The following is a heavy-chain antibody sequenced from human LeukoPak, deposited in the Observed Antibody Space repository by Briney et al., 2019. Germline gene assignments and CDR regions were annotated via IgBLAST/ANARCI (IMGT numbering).Heavy chain of an antibody. CDR1: GGSISSSIYY. J-gene: IGHJ3*02. V-gene: IGHV4-39*07. CDR3: ARDLVTVTKGFDI. D-gene: IGHD4-17*01. Sequence: SETLSLTCTVSGGSISSSIYYWGWIRQPPGKGLEWIGSIYYSGSTYYNPSLKSRVTISIDTSKNQFSLKLRSVTAADTAVYYCARDLVTVTKGFDIWGQGTMVSVSS. CDR2: IYYSGST.